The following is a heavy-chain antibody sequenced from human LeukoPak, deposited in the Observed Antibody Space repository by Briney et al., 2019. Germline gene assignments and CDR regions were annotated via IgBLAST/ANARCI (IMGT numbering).Heavy chain of an antibody. D-gene: IGHD3-10*01. CDR2: IYYSGST. V-gene: IGHV4-39*07. CDR3: ARSSMVRGVIPLDY. Sequence: SETLSLTCTVSGGSISSSSYYWGWIRQPPGKGLEWIGSIYYSGSTYYNPSLKSRVTISVDTSKSQFSLKLSSVTAADTAVYYCARSSMVRGVIPLDYWGQGTLVTVSS. J-gene: IGHJ4*02. CDR1: GGSISSSSYY.